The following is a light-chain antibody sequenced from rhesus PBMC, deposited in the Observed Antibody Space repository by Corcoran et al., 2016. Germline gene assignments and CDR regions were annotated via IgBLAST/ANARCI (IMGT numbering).Light chain of an antibody. CDR1: ENVNNY. J-gene: IGKJ1*01. CDR3: QQQNFNPRT. V-gene: IGKV1-74*01. CDR2: KAS. Sequence: DIQMTQSPSSLSASVGDRVTITCRTSENVNNYLNWYQQKPGKAPKLLIYKASTLQSGVPSRISGSGSGTDYTFTISSLQSEEVATYYSQQQNFNPRTFGQGTKVEIK.